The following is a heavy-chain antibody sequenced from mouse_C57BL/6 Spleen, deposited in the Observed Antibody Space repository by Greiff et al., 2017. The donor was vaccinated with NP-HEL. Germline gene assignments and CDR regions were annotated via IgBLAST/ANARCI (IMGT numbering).Heavy chain of an antibody. V-gene: IGHV1-50*01. CDR2: IDPSDSYT. CDR3: ARKEDSNHWYFDV. CDR1: GYTFTSYW. Sequence: QVQLQQPGAELVKPGASVKLSCKASGYTFTSYWMQWVKQRPGQGLEWIGEIDPSDSYTNYNQKFKGKATLTVDTSSSTAYMQLSSLTSEDSAVYYCARKEDSNHWYFDVWGTGTTVTVAS. D-gene: IGHD2-5*01. J-gene: IGHJ1*03.